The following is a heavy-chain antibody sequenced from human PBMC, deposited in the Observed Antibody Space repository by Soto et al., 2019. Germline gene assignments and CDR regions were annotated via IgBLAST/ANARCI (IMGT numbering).Heavy chain of an antibody. CDR2: IYSGGST. D-gene: IGHD2-8*02. Sequence: PGGSLRLSCAASGFTVSSNYMSWVRQAPGKGLEWVSVIYSGGSTYYADSVKGRFTISRDNSKNTLYLQMNSLRAEDTAVYYCAKVTGGTSYIFDYCGQGALVTVSS. CDR1: GFTVSSNY. CDR3: AKVTGGTSYIFDY. J-gene: IGHJ4*02. V-gene: IGHV3-66*01.